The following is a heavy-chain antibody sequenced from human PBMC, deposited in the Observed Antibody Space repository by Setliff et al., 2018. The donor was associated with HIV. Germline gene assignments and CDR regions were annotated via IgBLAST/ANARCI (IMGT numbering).Heavy chain of an antibody. D-gene: IGHD3-22*01. J-gene: IGHJ3*02. V-gene: IGHV1-69*13. Sequence: ASVKVSCKASGYTFSNYGITWVRQAPGQGLEWMGGIIPIFDTANYAKKFQGRVTITADESTSTAYIELSSLRSEDTAVYYCARGGGGYYYVGAVDIWGQGTVVTVSS. CDR1: GYTFSNYG. CDR2: IIPIFDTA. CDR3: ARGGGGYYYVGAVDI.